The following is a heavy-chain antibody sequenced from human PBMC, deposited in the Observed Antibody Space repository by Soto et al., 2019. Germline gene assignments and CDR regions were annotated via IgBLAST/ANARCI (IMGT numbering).Heavy chain of an antibody. CDR2: TYYRSRWYN. V-gene: IGHV6-1*01. CDR1: WDRVSSNSAA. Sequence: PSQTLSLTCSISWDRVSSNSAAWNWIRPSPSGGLEWLGRTYYRSRWYNDYAVSVRSRITINPDTSKNQFSLHLNSVTPEDTAVYYCAGTTSLQWYYMDVWGKGTTVTVSS. J-gene: IGHJ6*03. CDR3: AGTTSLQWYYMDV. D-gene: IGHD1-7*01.